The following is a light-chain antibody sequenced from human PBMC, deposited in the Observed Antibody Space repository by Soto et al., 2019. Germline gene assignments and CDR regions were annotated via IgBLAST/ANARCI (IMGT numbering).Light chain of an antibody. Sequence: DIQMTQSPSTLSASVGDRVTITCRASQYISSWLAWYQQKPGKAPKLLIYKASSLESGVPSRFSGSGSWTEFTLTISSLQPDDFATYYCQQYNSQRTFGQGTKVEIK. J-gene: IGKJ1*01. V-gene: IGKV1-5*03. CDR1: QYISSW. CDR2: KAS. CDR3: QQYNSQRT.